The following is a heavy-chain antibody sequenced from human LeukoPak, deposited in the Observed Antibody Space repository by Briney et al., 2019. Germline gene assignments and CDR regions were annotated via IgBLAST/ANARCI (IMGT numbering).Heavy chain of an antibody. Sequence: GGSLRLSCAASGFTFDDYAMHWVRQAPGKGLEWVSGISWNSGSIGYADSVKGRFTISRDNAKNSLYLQMNSPRAEDTALYYCAKDIHSYSSGGAVDYWGQGTLVTVSS. CDR3: AKDIHSYSSGGAVDY. V-gene: IGHV3-9*01. CDR2: ISWNSGSI. D-gene: IGHD6-19*01. J-gene: IGHJ4*02. CDR1: GFTFDDYA.